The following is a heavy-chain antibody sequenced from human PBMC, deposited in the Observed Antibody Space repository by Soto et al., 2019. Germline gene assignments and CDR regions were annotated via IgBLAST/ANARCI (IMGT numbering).Heavy chain of an antibody. V-gene: IGHV4-59*08. CDR3: ARHDYSNYVFDY. J-gene: IGHJ4*02. CDR2: IYYSGST. CDR1: GGSISSYY. Sequence: ETLSLTCTVSGGSISSYYWSWVRQPPGKGLEWIGYIYYSGSTNYNPSLKSRVTISVDTSKNQFSLKLSSVTAADTAVYYCARHDYSNYVFDYWGQGTLVTVSS. D-gene: IGHD4-4*01.